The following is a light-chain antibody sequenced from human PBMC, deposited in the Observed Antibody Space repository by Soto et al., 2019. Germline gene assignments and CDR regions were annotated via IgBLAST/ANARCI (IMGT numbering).Light chain of an antibody. J-gene: IGKJ1*01. V-gene: IGKV3-20*01. CDR3: QQYGRSPPSWT. Sequence: ETVLTQSPGTLSLSPGERATLSCRASQSVSSSYLAWYQQKPGQAPRLLIYDASSRATGIPDRFSGSGSGTDFLLTISRLEPEAFAVYYCQQYGRSPPSWTFGQGTKVEIK. CDR1: QSVSSSY. CDR2: DAS.